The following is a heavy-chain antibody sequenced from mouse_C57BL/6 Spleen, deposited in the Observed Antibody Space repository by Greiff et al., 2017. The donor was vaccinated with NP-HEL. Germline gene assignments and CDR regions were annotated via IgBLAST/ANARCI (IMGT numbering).Heavy chain of an antibody. D-gene: IGHD1-1*01. Sequence: VQLQQPGAELVKPGASVKLSCKASGYTFTSYWMHWVKQRPGRGLEWIGRIDPTSGGTKYNEKFKSKATLTVDKPSSTAYMQLSSLTSEDSAVYYWARSGRSNVYYLDYWGQGTTLTVSS. CDR2: IDPTSGGT. CDR1: GYTFTSYW. J-gene: IGHJ2*01. V-gene: IGHV1-72*01. CDR3: ARSGRSNVYYLDY.